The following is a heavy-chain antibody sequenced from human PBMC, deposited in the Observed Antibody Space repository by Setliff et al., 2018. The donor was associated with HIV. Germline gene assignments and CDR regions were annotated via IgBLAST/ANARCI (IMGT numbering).Heavy chain of an antibody. Sequence: TLSLTCTVSGGSISIGGYYWGWIRQHPGKGLEWIGYIYHNGSTYYNPSLKSRVIISVDTSKNQFSLKLSSVTAADTAVYYCARGGGSRAATSSYYYMDVWGKGTTVTV. CDR1: GGSISIGGYY. CDR3: ARGGGSRAATSSYYYMDV. J-gene: IGHJ6*03. D-gene: IGHD2-15*01. CDR2: IYHNGST. V-gene: IGHV4-31*03.